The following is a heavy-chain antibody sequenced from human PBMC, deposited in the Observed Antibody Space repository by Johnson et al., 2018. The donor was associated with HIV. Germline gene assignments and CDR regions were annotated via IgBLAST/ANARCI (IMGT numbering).Heavy chain of an antibody. V-gene: IGHV3-64*01. CDR1: GFTFSNYA. CDR3: AKEASSGPDAFDI. D-gene: IGHD6-19*01. Sequence: VQLVESGGGLVQPGGSLRLSCAASGFTFSNYAMHWVRQAPGKGLEYVSAISSNGGRTYYANSVKGRFTISRDNSKNTLYLQMGSLRAEDTALYYCAKEASSGPDAFDIWGQGTMVTVSS. CDR2: ISSNGGRT. J-gene: IGHJ3*02.